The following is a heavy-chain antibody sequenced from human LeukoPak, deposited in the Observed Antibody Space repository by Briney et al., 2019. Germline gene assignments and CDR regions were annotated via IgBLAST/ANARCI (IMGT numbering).Heavy chain of an antibody. Sequence: SETRSLTCTVSGYSIRSGYYWGWIRQPPGKGLEWIGSIYQSGSTYYNPSLKSRVTISVDTSKNQFSLKLNSVTAADTAVYFCARVPGPNWFDPWGQGTLVTVSS. CDR3: ARVPGPNWFDP. V-gene: IGHV4-38-2*02. CDR1: GYSIRSGYY. J-gene: IGHJ5*02. CDR2: IYQSGST.